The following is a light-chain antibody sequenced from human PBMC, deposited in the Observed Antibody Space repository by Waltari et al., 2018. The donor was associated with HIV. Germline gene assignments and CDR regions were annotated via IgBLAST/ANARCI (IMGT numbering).Light chain of an antibody. CDR3: QQYVSSSWT. CDR1: QSVSSSY. J-gene: IGKJ1*01. CDR2: GAS. Sequence: EIVLTQSPGTLSLSPGERATLSCRASQSVSSSYLAWYQQKPGQAPRLLIYGASSRATGIPYRFSGSWSGTDFTLTIIRLEPEDFAVYYCQQYVSSSWTFGQGTKVEIK. V-gene: IGKV3-20*01.